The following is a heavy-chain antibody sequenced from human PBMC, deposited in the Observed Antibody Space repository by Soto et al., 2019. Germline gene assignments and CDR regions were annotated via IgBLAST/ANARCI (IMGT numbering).Heavy chain of an antibody. D-gene: IGHD4-17*01. CDR3: ARIGRLRWGDY. Sequence: EVQLVESGGGLVQPGGSLRLSCAASGFTFSSYSLNWVRQAPGKGREWVSYISSSSSTIYYADSVKGRFTISRDNAKNSLYLQMNSLRAEDTAVYYCARIGRLRWGDYWGQGTLVTVSS. CDR2: ISSSSSTI. CDR1: GFTFSSYS. V-gene: IGHV3-48*01. J-gene: IGHJ4*02.